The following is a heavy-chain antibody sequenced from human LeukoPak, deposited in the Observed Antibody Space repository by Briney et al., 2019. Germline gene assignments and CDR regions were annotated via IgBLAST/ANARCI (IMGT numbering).Heavy chain of an antibody. CDR1: GYSFTSYW. CDR3: AGLYYGSGSYSWYYYYYMDV. Sequence: KPGESLKISCKGSGYSFTSYWIGWVRQMPGKGLEWMGIIYPGDSDTRYSPSFQGQVTISADKSISTAYLQWSSLKASDTAMYYCAGLYYGSGSYSWYYYYYMDVWGKGTTVTVSS. J-gene: IGHJ6*03. D-gene: IGHD3-10*01. CDR2: IYPGDSDT. V-gene: IGHV5-51*01.